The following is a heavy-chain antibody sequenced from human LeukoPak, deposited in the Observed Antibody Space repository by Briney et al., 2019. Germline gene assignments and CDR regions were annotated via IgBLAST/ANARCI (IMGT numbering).Heavy chain of an antibody. J-gene: IGHJ6*02. CDR1: GFTFSSYA. CDR3: ARYLSIVVAGRDYYYGMDV. D-gene: IGHD6-19*01. CDR2: ISGIGDST. V-gene: IGHV3-23*01. Sequence: PGGSLRLSCAASGFTFSSYAMNWVRQAPGKGLEWVSGISGIGDSTYYADSVKGRFTISRDNSMNTLFLQMSSLRAEDTAVYYCARYLSIVVAGRDYYYGMDVWGQGTTVTVSS.